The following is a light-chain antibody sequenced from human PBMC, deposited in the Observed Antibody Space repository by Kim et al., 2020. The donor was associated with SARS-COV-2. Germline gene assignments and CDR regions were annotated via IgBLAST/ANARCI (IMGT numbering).Light chain of an antibody. CDR3: QQSYSTPQLT. J-gene: IGKJ4*01. Sequence: SVGDRVTITCRASQSISSYLNWYQQKPGKAPKLLIYAASSLQSGVPSRFSGSGSGTDFTLTISSLQPEDFATYYCQQSYSTPQLTFGGGTKVEIK. CDR2: AAS. CDR1: QSISSY. V-gene: IGKV1-39*01.